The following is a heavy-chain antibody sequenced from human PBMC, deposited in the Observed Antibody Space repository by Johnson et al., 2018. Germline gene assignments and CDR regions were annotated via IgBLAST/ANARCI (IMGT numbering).Heavy chain of an antibody. V-gene: IGHV3-30-3*01. Sequence: QVQLVQSGGGVVQPGRSLRLSCAASGFTFSSYAMHWVRQAPGKGLEWVAVISYDGSNKYYADSVQGRFTISRDNSKNPLYLEMTSRRAGDAAVDYCAVDESPGALDSWGQGTMVTVSS. CDR3: AVDESPGALDS. CDR2: ISYDGSNK. J-gene: IGHJ3*02. CDR1: GFTFSSYA.